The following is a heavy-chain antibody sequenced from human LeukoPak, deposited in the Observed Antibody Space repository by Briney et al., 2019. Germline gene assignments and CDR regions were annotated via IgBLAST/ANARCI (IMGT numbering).Heavy chain of an antibody. CDR3: ASFNSPSLSGNRFDP. J-gene: IGHJ5*02. CDR2: IYPDDSKI. V-gene: IGHV5-51*01. D-gene: IGHD2/OR15-2a*01. CDR1: GYDFYGYW. Sequence: GESLKISCKGSGYDFYGYWIGWVRQMSGKGLEWLGIIYPDDSKIIYSPSFEGQFTLSANKSISTAYLQWSSLKASDTAIYYCASFNSPSLSGNRFDPWGQGTLVTVSS.